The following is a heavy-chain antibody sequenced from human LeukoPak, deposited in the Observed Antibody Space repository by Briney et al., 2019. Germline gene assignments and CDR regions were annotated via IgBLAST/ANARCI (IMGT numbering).Heavy chain of an antibody. J-gene: IGHJ4*02. CDR3: ARDVLGAAYY. Sequence: GGSLRLSCAASGFTFSRYGIHWVRQAPGKGLEWVAVISYDGSNKYYADSVKGRFTISRDNSKNTLYLQMNSLRAEDTAVYYCARDVLGAAYYWGQGTLVTVSS. CDR1: GFTFSRYG. D-gene: IGHD2-8*02. V-gene: IGHV3-30*03. CDR2: ISYDGSNK.